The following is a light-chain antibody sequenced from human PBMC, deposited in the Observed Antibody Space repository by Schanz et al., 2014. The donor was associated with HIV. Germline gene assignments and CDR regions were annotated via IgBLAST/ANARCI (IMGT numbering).Light chain of an antibody. J-gene: IGLJ3*02. V-gene: IGLV1-44*01. Sequence: QSVLTQAPSASGTPGQRVTISCSGGDSNIGSNTVNWYQQLPGTAPKLLIYGNSNRPSGVPDRFSGSKSGTSASLAITGLQAEDEADYYCQSYDSSLSGWVFGGGTKLTVL. CDR2: GNS. CDR1: DSNIGSNT. CDR3: QSYDSSLSGWV.